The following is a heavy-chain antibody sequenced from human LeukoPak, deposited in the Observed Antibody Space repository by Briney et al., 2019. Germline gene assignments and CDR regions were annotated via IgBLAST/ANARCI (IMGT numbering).Heavy chain of an antibody. V-gene: IGHV3-74*01. D-gene: IGHD4-11*01. CDR1: GFTFSSDW. CDR2: IKSDGSGI. J-gene: IGHJ4*02. CDR3: TREYLTVSYFDY. Sequence: GGSLRLSCTASGFTFSSDWMHWIRQAPGKGLVWVSHIKSDGSGINYADSVKGRFTISRDNAKNSLFLQMNSLRGEDTAVYYCTREYLTVSYFDYWGQGTLVTVSS.